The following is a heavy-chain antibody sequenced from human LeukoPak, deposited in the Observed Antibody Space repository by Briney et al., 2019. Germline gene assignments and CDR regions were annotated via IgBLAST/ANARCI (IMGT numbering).Heavy chain of an antibody. CDR2: ISSSGSTI. J-gene: IGHJ5*02. CDR3: AKDSVALLWFGEYP. CDR1: GFTFSNFE. V-gene: IGHV3-48*03. Sequence: GGSLRLSCAASGFTFSNFEMNWVRQAPGKGLEWVSYISSSGSTIYYADSVKGRFTISRDNSKNTLYLQMNSLRAEDTAVYYCAKDSVALLWFGEYPWGQGTLVTVSS. D-gene: IGHD3-10*01.